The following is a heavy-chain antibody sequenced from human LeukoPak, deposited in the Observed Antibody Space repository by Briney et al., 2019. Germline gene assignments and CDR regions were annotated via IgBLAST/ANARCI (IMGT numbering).Heavy chain of an antibody. J-gene: IGHJ6*03. D-gene: IGHD3-3*01. V-gene: IGHV4-34*01. CDR1: GGSFSGYY. CDR2: INHSGST. Sequence: ASETLSLTCAVYGGSFSGYYWSWIRQPPGKGLEWIGEINHSGSTNHNPSLKSRVTISVDTSKNQFSLKLSSVTAADTAVYYCARGPPVKIFGVRISHRNYYMYVWGKGTTVTVSS. CDR3: ARGPPVKIFGVRISHRNYYMYV.